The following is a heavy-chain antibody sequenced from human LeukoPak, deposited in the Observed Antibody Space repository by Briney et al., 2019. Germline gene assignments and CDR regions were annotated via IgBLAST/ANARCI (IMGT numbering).Heavy chain of an antibody. CDR1: GFTFSSFW. V-gene: IGHV3-7*01. D-gene: IGHD3-22*01. Sequence: GGSLRFSCAASGFTFSSFWMIWVRQAPGKGLKWVANIKQDGSEKYYVDSVKGRFTISRDNAKNSLYLQMNSLRAEDTAVYYCAREIMWYYDSSGYFHYWGQGTLVTVSS. J-gene: IGHJ4*02. CDR2: IKQDGSEK. CDR3: AREIMWYYDSSGYFHY.